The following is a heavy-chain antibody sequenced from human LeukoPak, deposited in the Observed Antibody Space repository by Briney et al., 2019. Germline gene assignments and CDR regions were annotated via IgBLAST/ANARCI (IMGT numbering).Heavy chain of an antibody. Sequence: GGSLRLSCAASGFSFDDYGMSWVRQPPGEGLECVSGINWNGGSTGYADSVKGRFTISRDNAKNSLYLQMNSLRAEDTALYYCARGRGSYSPYYFDYWGQGTLVTVSS. CDR2: INWNGGST. J-gene: IGHJ4*02. V-gene: IGHV3-20*04. CDR3: ARGRGSYSPYYFDY. CDR1: GFSFDDYG. D-gene: IGHD1-26*01.